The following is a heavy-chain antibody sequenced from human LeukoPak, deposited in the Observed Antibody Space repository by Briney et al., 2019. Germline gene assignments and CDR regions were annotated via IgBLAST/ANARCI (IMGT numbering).Heavy chain of an antibody. CDR2: VDNDGWAT. Sequence: GGSLRLSCAASGFSLSSFEMNWVRQAPGKGLEWIAYVDNDGWATSYYADSVKGRFTITRDDAKCSLYLQMDSLTVEDTAVYYCARDLIGWSLDPWGQGTLVSVSS. CDR1: GFSLSSFE. CDR3: ARDLIGWSLDP. V-gene: IGHV3-48*03. J-gene: IGHJ5*02. D-gene: IGHD2-2*03.